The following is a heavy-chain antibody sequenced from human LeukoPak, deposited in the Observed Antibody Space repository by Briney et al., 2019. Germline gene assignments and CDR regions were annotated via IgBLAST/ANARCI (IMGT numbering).Heavy chain of an antibody. CDR2: FDPEDGET. Sequence: ASVKVSCTVSGYTLTELSMHWVRQAPGKGLEWMGGFDPEDGETIYAQKFQGRVTMIEDTSTDTAYMELSSLRSEDTAVYYCATIDPPAFDIWGQGTMVTVSS. CDR3: ATIDPPAFDI. D-gene: IGHD1-26*01. J-gene: IGHJ3*02. CDR1: GYTLTELS. V-gene: IGHV1-24*01.